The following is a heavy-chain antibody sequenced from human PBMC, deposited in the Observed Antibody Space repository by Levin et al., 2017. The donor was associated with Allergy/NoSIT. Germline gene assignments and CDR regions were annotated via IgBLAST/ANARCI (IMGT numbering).Heavy chain of an antibody. CDR1: GGSISSYY. Sequence: SQTLSLTCAVSGGSISSYYWSWIRQPPGKGLEWIGYIYNSGSTRYNPSLKSRVTLSVDTSKNLFSLKLNSVTAADTAVYYCARDIADSSGWSDAFDIWGQGTMVTVSS. J-gene: IGHJ3*02. D-gene: IGHD6-19*01. V-gene: IGHV4-59*01. CDR2: IYNSGST. CDR3: ARDIADSSGWSDAFDI.